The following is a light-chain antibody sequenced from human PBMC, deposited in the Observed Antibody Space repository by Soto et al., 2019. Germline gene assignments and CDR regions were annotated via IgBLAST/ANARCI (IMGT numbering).Light chain of an antibody. CDR2: WAS. Sequence: DIVMTQSPDSLAVSLGERATINCKSSQSVLYSSNNKNYLAWYQQKPGQPPKLLIYWASTRESGAPDRFSGSGSGTDFTLTISSLQAEDVAVYYCQQYYSTPQTFDQGTKVEIK. CDR3: QQYYSTPQT. V-gene: IGKV4-1*01. J-gene: IGKJ1*01. CDR1: QSVLYSSNNKNY.